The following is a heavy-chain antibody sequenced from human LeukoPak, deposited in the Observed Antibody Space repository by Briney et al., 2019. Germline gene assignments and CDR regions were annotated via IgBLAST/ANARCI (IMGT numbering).Heavy chain of an antibody. CDR3: ARVKGYSYGNYFYGMDV. V-gene: IGHV5-51*01. D-gene: IGHD5-18*01. CDR2: IYPGDSDS. CDR1: GYSFTNYW. J-gene: IGHJ6*02. Sequence: ESLKISCKGSGYSFTNYWIGWVRQMPGRGLEWMGFIYPGDSDSRYSPSFQGQVTISADKSISTAYLQWSSLKASDTAIYYCARVKGYSYGNYFYGMDVWGQGTTVTVSS.